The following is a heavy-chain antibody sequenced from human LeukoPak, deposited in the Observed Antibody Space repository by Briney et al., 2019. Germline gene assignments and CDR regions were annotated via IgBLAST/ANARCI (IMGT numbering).Heavy chain of an antibody. V-gene: IGHV1-69*04. CDR3: AYRRDGYNLDY. CDR1: GGTFSSYA. CDR2: IIPILGIA. J-gene: IGHJ4*02. Sequence: SVKVSCKASGGTFSSYAISWVRQAPGQGLEWMGRIIPILGIANYAQKFQGRVTITADKSTSTAYMELSSLRSEDTAVYYCAYRRDGYNLDYWGQGTLVNVSS. D-gene: IGHD5-24*01.